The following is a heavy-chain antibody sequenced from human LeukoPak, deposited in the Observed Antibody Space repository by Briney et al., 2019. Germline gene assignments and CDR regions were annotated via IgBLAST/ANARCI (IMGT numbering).Heavy chain of an antibody. D-gene: IGHD4-23*01. CDR2: IYYSGST. J-gene: IGHJ4*02. CDR3: ARGVVDYGGNSKSSDY. CDR1: GGSFSGYY. Sequence: SETLSLTCAVYGGSFSGYYWSWIRQPPGKGLEWIGYIYYSGSTNYNPSLKSRVTISVDTSKNQFSLKLSSVTAADTAVYYCARGVVDYGGNSKSSDYWGQGTLVTVSS. V-gene: IGHV4-59*01.